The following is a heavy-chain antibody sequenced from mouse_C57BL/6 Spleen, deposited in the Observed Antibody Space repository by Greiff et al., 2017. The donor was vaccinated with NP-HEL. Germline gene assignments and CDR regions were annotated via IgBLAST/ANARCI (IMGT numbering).Heavy chain of an antibody. CDR2: IDPEDGDT. D-gene: IGHD2-2*01. Sequence: EVKLQQSGAELVRPGASVKLSCTASGFNIKDYYMHWVKQRPEQGLEWIGRIDPEDGDTEYAPKFQGKATMTADTSSNTAYLQLSSLTSEDTAVYYCTTSYGYGEAWFAYWGQGTLVTVSA. CDR1: GFNIKDYY. V-gene: IGHV14-1*01. CDR3: TTSYGYGEAWFAY. J-gene: IGHJ3*01.